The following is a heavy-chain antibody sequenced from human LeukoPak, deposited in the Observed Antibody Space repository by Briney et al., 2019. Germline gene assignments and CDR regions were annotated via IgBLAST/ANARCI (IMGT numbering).Heavy chain of an antibody. V-gene: IGHV1-69*01. Sequence: SVKVSCKASVGTFSSYAISWVRQAPGQGLEWMGGIIPIFGTANYAQKFQGRVTITADESTSTAYMELSSLRSEDTAVYYCARGGYSNYPRWDYWGQGTLVTVSS. D-gene: IGHD4-11*01. CDR1: VGTFSSYA. CDR2: IIPIFGTA. CDR3: ARGGYSNYPRWDY. J-gene: IGHJ4*02.